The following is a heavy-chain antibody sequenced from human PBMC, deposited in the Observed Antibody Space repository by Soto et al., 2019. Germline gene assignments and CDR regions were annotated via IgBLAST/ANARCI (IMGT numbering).Heavy chain of an antibody. CDR2: IIPILGIA. J-gene: IGHJ4*02. D-gene: IGHD1-26*01. CDR1: GGTFSSYT. Sequence: QVQLVQSGTEVKKPGSSVKVSCKDSGGTFSSYTISWVRQAPGQGLEWMGRIIPILGIANYAQKFQGRVTITADKSTRTAYMELSSLRSEDTAVYYCARVKGRWEDQDWGKGTLVTVSS. V-gene: IGHV1-69*02. CDR3: ARVKGRWEDQD.